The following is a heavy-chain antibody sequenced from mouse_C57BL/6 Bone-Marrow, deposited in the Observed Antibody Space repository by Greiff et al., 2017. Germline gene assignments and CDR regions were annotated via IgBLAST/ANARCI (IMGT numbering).Heavy chain of an antibody. CDR2: IDPSDSYT. Sequence: VQLQQPGAELVMPGASVKLSCKASGYTFTSYWMHWVKQRPGQGLEWIGVIDPSDSYTNYNQKFKGKSTLTVDKSSTTAYMQLSSLTSEDSAVYYCARDGYYPYYFDYWGQGTTLTVSS. D-gene: IGHD2-3*01. CDR3: ARDGYYPYYFDY. J-gene: IGHJ2*01. V-gene: IGHV1-69*01. CDR1: GYTFTSYW.